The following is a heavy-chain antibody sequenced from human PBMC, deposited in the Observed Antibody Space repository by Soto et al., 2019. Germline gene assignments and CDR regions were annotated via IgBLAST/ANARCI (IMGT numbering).Heavy chain of an antibody. CDR2: IYPGDSDT. CDR3: ARTGYYYDSSGYYEGTGGQSYYYYGMDV. Sequence: PGESLKISCKGSGYSFTSYWIGWVRQMPGKGLEWMGIIYPGDSDTRYSPSFQGQVTISADKSISTAYLQWSSLKASDTAMYYRARTGYYYDSSGYYEGTGGQSYYYYGMDVWGQGTTVTVSS. V-gene: IGHV5-51*01. CDR1: GYSFTSYW. J-gene: IGHJ6*02. D-gene: IGHD3-22*01.